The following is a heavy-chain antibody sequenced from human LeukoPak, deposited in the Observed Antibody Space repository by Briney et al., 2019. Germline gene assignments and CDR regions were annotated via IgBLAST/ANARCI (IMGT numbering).Heavy chain of an antibody. CDR3: AKRFDY. CDR2: ITGSDGDT. J-gene: IGHJ4*02. V-gene: IGHV3-23*01. Sequence: PGGSLRLSCAASGFTFNNYAMSWVRQVPGKGLGWVSAITGSDGDTYYADSVKGRFTISRDISKNTLYLQMNSLRAEDTAVYYCAKRFDYWGQGTLVTVSS. CDR1: GFTFNNYA.